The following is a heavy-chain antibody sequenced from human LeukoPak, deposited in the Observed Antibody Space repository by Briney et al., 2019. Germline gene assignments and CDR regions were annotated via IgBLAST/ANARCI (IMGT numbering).Heavy chain of an antibody. CDR2: ISAYNGNT. D-gene: IGHD4-23*01. Sequence: ASVKVSCKVSGYTFTSYGISWVRQAPGQGLGWMGWISAYNGNTNYAQKLQGRVTMTTDTSTSTAYMELRSLRSDDTAVYYCARDQLPNWFDPWGQGTLVTVSS. CDR3: ARDQLPNWFDP. J-gene: IGHJ5*02. CDR1: GYTFTSYG. V-gene: IGHV1-18*01.